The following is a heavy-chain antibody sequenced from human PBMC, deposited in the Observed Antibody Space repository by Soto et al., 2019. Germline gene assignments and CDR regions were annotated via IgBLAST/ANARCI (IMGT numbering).Heavy chain of an antibody. V-gene: IGHV3-30-3*01. D-gene: IGHD3-3*01. Sequence: PGGSLRLSCAASGFTFSSYAVHWVRQAPGKGLEWVAVISYDGSNKYYADSVKGRFTISRDNSKNTLYLQMNSLRAEDTAVYYCARDLETYYDFWRTYGMDVWGQGTTVTVSS. CDR3: ARDLETYYDFWRTYGMDV. CDR1: GFTFSSYA. J-gene: IGHJ6*02. CDR2: ISYDGSNK.